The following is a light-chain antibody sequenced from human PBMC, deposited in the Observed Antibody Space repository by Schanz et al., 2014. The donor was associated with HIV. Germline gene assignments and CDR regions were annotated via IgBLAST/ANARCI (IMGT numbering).Light chain of an antibody. Sequence: QSLLTQPPSVSAAPGQKVTISCSGSSSNIGNNYVSWYRHLPGTAPKLLIYDNNERPSGIPDRFSGSKSGTSATLGITGLQTGDEADYYCGTWDSTLSAVVFGGGTKLTVL. CDR2: DNN. CDR1: SSNIGNNY. J-gene: IGLJ2*01. V-gene: IGLV1-51*01. CDR3: GTWDSTLSAVV.